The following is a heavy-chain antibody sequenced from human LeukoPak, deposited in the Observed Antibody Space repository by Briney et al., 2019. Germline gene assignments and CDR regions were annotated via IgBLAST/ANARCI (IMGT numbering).Heavy chain of an antibody. CDR2: IYYSGST. CDR1: GGSISSYY. CDR3: ARGLNTMIVVGP. Sequence: NPSETLSLTCTVSGGSISSYYWSWIRQPPGKGLEWIGYIYYSGSTNYNPSLKSRVTISVDTSKNQFSLKLSSVTAADTAVYYCARGLNTMIVVGPWGQGTLVTVSS. D-gene: IGHD3-22*01. V-gene: IGHV4-59*01. J-gene: IGHJ5*02.